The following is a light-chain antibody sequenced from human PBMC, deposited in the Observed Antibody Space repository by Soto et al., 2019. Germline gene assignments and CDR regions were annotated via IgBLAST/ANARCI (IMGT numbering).Light chain of an antibody. CDR1: SSDVGGYNY. CDR2: EVS. CDR3: ISYTSSSIDYV. Sequence: QSALTQPASVSGSPGQSITISCTGTSSDVGGYNYVSWYQQHPGKAPKLMIYEVSNRPSGVSNRFSGSKSGNTASLTIAGLHAEDEADYYCISYTSSSIDYVFGTGTKVAVL. J-gene: IGLJ1*01. V-gene: IGLV2-14*01.